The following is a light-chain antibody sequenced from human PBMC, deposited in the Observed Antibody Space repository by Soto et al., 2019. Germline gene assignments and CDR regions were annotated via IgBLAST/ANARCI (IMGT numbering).Light chain of an antibody. V-gene: IGLV1-40*01. Sequence: QSVLTQPPSVSGAPGQRVTISCTGSSSNIGAGYNVNWYQHLPGTVPKLLMHNNNRPSGVPDRFSGSKSGTSASLAITGLQAEDEADYYCQSYDTSLSGGVFGGGTKLTVL. CDR2: NN. J-gene: IGLJ3*02. CDR1: SSNIGAGYN. CDR3: QSYDTSLSGGV.